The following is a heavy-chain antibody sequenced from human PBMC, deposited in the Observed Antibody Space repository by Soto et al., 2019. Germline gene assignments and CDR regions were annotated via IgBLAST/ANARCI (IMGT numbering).Heavy chain of an antibody. CDR1: GYTFTSYA. J-gene: IGHJ4*02. D-gene: IGHD6-25*01. CDR3: VRVGGSGWTLDF. CDR2: IIADNGDT. V-gene: IGHV1-3*01. Sequence: ASVKVSCKASGYTFTSYAIHWVRQAPGQRLEWMGWIIADNGDTKSSQNLQGRVTITRDTSASTVYMELSSLRSEDTAVYYCVRVGGSGWTLDFWGQGTLVTVSS.